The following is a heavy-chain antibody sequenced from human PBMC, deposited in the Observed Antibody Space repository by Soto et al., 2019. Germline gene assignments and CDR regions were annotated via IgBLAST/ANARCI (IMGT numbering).Heavy chain of an antibody. J-gene: IGHJ4*01. D-gene: IGHD6-19*01. Sequence: GGSLRLSCAASGFTFSNYVMHWARQAPGKGLEWVAIILYDGTNKDYADSVKGRFTISRDNSKNTLYLQMSSLRSEDTAVYHCARDRAVAGISRSFDYWGLGTLVTVSS. CDR3: ARDRAVAGISRSFDY. CDR2: ILYDGTNK. CDR1: GFTFSNYV. V-gene: IGHV3-30-3*01.